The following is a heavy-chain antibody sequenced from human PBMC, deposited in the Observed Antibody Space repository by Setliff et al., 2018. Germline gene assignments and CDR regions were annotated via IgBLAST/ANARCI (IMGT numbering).Heavy chain of an antibody. CDR3: ARLSGFLYIDV. Sequence: SETLSLTCTVSGGSISNTYYYWSWIRQPAGKGLEWIGQIYTSWSTNYNPSLKRRVTTSVDTSKNQFSLKLSSVTAADTAVYYCARLSGFLYIDVWGKGTTVTVSS. CDR2: IYTSWST. CDR1: GGSISNTYYY. D-gene: IGHD3-3*01. V-gene: IGHV4-61*09. J-gene: IGHJ6*03.